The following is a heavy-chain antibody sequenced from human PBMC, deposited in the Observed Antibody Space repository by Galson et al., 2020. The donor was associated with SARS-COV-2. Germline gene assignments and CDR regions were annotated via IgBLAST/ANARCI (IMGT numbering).Heavy chain of an antibody. CDR2: ISHDGKIQ. CDR1: GFTITHYA. V-gene: IGHV3-30*04. J-gene: IGHJ3*02. CDR3: TRDVSGGASDI. Sequence: WESLSLSCAASGFTITHYAMHWVRQAPGKGLEWLTVISHDGKIQVYADSVKGRFTISRDNSGNMVFLQMVSLRPDDTALYYCTRDVSGGASDIWGQGIMGTVSS. D-gene: IGHD1-26*01.